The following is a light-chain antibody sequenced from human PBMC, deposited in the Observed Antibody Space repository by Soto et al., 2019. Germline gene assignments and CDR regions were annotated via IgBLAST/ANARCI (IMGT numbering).Light chain of an antibody. CDR1: QSLLHSNGYNY. V-gene: IGKV2-28*01. CDR3: MQALNTLT. J-gene: IGKJ5*01. CDR2: LVS. Sequence: DIVMTQSPLSLPVTPGEPASISCRSSQSLLHSNGYNYLDWYLQKPGQSPQLLIYLVSNRASVVPDMFTGSVSGTDFTLKISIVEVEDVGVYYCMQALNTLTFGQGIRLAIK.